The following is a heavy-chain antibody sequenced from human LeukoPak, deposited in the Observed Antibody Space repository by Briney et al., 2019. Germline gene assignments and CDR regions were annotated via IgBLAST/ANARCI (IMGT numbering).Heavy chain of an antibody. Sequence: PGGSLRLSCAASGFTFSSYAMHWVRQAPGKGLEWVSVIYSGGSTYYADSVKGRFTISRDNSKNTLYLQMNSLRAEDTAVYYCARDGVQDDAFDIWGQGTMVTVSS. J-gene: IGHJ3*02. CDR2: IYSGGST. D-gene: IGHD3-16*01. V-gene: IGHV3-66*01. CDR3: ARDGVQDDAFDI. CDR1: GFTFSSYA.